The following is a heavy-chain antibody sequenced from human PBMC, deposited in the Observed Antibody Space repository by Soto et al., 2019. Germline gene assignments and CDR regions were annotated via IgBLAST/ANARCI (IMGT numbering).Heavy chain of an antibody. V-gene: IGHV4-4*07. J-gene: IGHJ5*02. CDR1: NGSISNFY. Sequence: SETLSLTCTVSNGSISNFYWNWIRQSAGKGLEWIGRIHGSGSATYNPSLRSRVAMSVDTSKNQFSLKVNSVTGADTAVYYCARSSHKESWFDPWGQGTLVTVSS. D-gene: IGHD6-13*01. CDR2: IHGSGSA. CDR3: ARSSHKESWFDP.